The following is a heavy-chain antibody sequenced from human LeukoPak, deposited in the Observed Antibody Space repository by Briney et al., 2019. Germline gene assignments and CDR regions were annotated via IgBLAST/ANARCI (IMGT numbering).Heavy chain of an antibody. CDR3: ARTLFGVVMSLRLDP. D-gene: IGHD3-3*01. Sequence: ASVKVSCKASGYTFTGYYMHWVRQAPGQGLEWMGWINPNSGGTNYAQKFQGRVTMTRNTSISTAYMELSSLRSEDTAVYYCARTLFGVVMSLRLDPWGQGTLVTVSS. V-gene: IGHV1-2*02. CDR2: INPNSGGT. J-gene: IGHJ5*02. CDR1: GYTFTGYY.